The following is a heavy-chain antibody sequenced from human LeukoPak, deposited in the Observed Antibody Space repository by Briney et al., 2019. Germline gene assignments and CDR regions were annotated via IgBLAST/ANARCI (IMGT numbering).Heavy chain of an antibody. J-gene: IGHJ4*02. CDR1: GFTFSSYA. V-gene: IGHV3-23*01. Sequence: GGSLRLSCAASGFTFSSYAMSWVRQAPGKGLEWVSAISGSGGSTYYADSAKGRFTISRDNSKNTLYLQMNSLRAEDTAVYYCARHARSVSGRDYFDYWGQGTLVTVSS. CDR2: ISGSGGST. CDR3: ARHARSVSGRDYFDY. D-gene: IGHD3-10*01.